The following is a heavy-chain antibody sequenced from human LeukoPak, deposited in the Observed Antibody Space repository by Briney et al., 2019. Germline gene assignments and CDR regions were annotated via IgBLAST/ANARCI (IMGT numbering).Heavy chain of an antibody. Sequence: ASVKVSCKASGYTFTGYYIHWVRQAPGQGLEWMGWINPNSGGTKYAQKFQGRVTMTRATSISTAYVEVSGLTSDDTAVYYCARGSLIVVGDFDYWGQGTLVTVSS. CDR2: INPNSGGT. V-gene: IGHV1-2*02. CDR3: ARGSLIVVGDFDY. CDR1: GYTFTGYY. J-gene: IGHJ4*02. D-gene: IGHD3-22*01.